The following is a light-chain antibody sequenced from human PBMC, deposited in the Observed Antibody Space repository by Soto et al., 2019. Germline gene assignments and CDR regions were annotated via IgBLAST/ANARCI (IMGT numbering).Light chain of an antibody. Sequence: EIVLTQSPGTLSLTPGERATLSCRASQSVNSGSLAWYQQKPGQAPRLLLYGASNRATGIPDRFSGSGSGTDFTLTISRLEPEDFAVYSCQQYGSSPLTFGQGTKVEIK. CDR1: QSVNSGS. CDR3: QQYGSSPLT. J-gene: IGKJ1*01. V-gene: IGKV3-20*01. CDR2: GAS.